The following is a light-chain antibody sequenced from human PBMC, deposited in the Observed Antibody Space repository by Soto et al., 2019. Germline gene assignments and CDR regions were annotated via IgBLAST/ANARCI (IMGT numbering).Light chain of an antibody. Sequence: QSALTQPASVSGSPGQSITISCTGTSSDVGTYNYVSWYQQHPGEAPKLMIYEVSNRPSGVSNRFSGSKSGNTASLTISGLQAEDEAYYYCSSYTSSISVIFGGGTKLTVL. V-gene: IGLV2-14*01. CDR1: SSDVGTYNY. J-gene: IGLJ2*01. CDR2: EVS. CDR3: SSYTSSISVI.